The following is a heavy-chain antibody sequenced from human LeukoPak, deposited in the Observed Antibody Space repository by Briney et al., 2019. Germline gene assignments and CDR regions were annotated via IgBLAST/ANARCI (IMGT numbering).Heavy chain of an antibody. J-gene: IGHJ3*02. V-gene: IGHV3-23*01. Sequence: PGGSLRLSCAASGFTLSSYAMSWVRQAPGKGLEWVSAISGSGGSTDYADSVKGRFTISRDNSKNTLYLQMNSLRAEDTAVYYCAKDVEQQLVRVGAFDIWGQGTMVTVSS. D-gene: IGHD6-13*01. CDR2: ISGSGGST. CDR3: AKDVEQQLVRVGAFDI. CDR1: GFTLSSYA.